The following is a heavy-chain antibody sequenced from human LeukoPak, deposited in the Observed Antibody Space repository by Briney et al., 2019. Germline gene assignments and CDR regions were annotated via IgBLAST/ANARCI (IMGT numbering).Heavy chain of an antibody. J-gene: IGHJ4*02. V-gene: IGHV5-51*01. CDR2: IYPGDSDT. Sequence: GESLKISCKGSGYSFTSYWIGWVRQMPGKGLEWKGFIYPGDSDTRYSPSFQGQVTMSADKSISTAYLQWSSLKASDTAIYYCARYTSDPFYFDCWGQGTLVTVSS. CDR3: ARYTSDPFYFDC. CDR1: GYSFTSYW. D-gene: IGHD3-22*01.